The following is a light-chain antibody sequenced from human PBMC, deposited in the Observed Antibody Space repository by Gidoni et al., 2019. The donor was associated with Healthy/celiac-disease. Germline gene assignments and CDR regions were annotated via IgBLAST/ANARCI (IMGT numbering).Light chain of an antibody. CDR2: EVS. CDR3: MQSIQLFT. CDR1: QSLLHSDGKTS. J-gene: IGKJ3*01. Sequence: DIVLTQTPLSLSVTPGQPASISCKSSQSLLHSDGKTSLSSYLQKPGQPPQLLIYEVSNRCSGVPERVRGSGAGKEFTLKIRRVEAENVGVYYCMQSIQLFTFGPGTKVDIK. V-gene: IGKV2D-29*01.